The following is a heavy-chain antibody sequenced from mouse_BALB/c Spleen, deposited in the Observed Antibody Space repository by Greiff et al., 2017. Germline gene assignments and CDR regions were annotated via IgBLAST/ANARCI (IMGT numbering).Heavy chain of an antibody. CDR3: ARFYDYEGYFDY. V-gene: IGHV5-17*02. CDR1: GFTFSSFG. J-gene: IGHJ2*01. CDR2: ISSGSSTI. D-gene: IGHD2-4*01. Sequence: DVKLVESGGGLVQPGGSRKLSCAASGFTFSSFGMHWVRQAPEKGLEWVAYISSGSSTIYYADTVKGRFTISRDNPKNTLFLQMTSLRSEDTAMYYCARFYDYEGYFDYGGQGTTLTVSS.